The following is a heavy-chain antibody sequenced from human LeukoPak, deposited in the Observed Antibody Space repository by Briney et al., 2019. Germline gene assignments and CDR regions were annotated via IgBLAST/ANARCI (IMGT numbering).Heavy chain of an antibody. CDR1: GFTFNSYG. D-gene: IGHD3-16*02. V-gene: IGHV3-30*18. Sequence: GGSLRLSCAASGFTFNSYGMHWVRQAPGKGLEWVAVISYDGSNKYYADSVKGRFTISRDNSKNTVYVQMNSLGAEDTAVYYCAKDPYHDYVWGSYRYTPYFDFWGQGTLVTVSS. CDR3: AKDPYHDYVWGSYRYTPYFDF. J-gene: IGHJ4*02. CDR2: ISYDGSNK.